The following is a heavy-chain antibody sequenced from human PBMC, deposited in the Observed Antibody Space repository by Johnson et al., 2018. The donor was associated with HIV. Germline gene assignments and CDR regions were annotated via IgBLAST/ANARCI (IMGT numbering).Heavy chain of an antibody. Sequence: LLVESGGGLVQPGRSLRLSCAASGFTFHDYAMHWVRQAPGKGLEWVSGIGWNSGSIGYADPVKGRFTIFRDNSKNLTNLQMNGLSDEDTADYYCVRDQGSGWPTNAFDIWGRGTRVTVSS. J-gene: IGHJ3*02. CDR1: GFTFHDYA. CDR2: IGWNSGSI. V-gene: IGHV3-9*01. CDR3: VRDQGSGWPTNAFDI. D-gene: IGHD6-19*01.